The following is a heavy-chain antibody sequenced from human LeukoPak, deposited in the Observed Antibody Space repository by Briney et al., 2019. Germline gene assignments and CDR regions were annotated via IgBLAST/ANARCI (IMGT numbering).Heavy chain of an antibody. CDR2: MYTSGST. J-gene: IGHJ6*02. D-gene: IGHD6-19*01. V-gene: IGHV4-4*07. CDR1: GGSISSYF. Sequence: SETLSLTCTVSGGSISSYFWSWIRQPAGKGLEWIGLMYTSGSTKYNPSLQSRVTMSVDTSKNQFSLKLSSVTAADTAVYYCASRPGSGYYYGMDVWGQGTTVTVSS. CDR3: ASRPGSGYYYGMDV.